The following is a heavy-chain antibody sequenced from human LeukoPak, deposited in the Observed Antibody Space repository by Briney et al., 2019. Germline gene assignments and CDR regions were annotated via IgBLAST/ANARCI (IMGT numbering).Heavy chain of an antibody. V-gene: IGHV1-2*04. CDR1: GYTFTGYY. Sequence: ASVKVSCKASGYTFTGYYMHWVRQAPGQGLEWMGWINPNSGGTNYAQKFQGWVTMTRDTSISTAYMELSRLRSDDTAVYYCARGIVVPAAIINYYGMDVWGQGTTVTVSS. D-gene: IGHD2-2*02. J-gene: IGHJ6*02. CDR3: ARGIVVPAAIINYYGMDV. CDR2: INPNSGGT.